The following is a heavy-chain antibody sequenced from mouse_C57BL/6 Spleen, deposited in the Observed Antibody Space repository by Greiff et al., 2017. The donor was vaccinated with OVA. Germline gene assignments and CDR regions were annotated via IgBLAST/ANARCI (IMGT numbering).Heavy chain of an antibody. J-gene: IGHJ3*01. D-gene: IGHD1-1*01. Sequence: VQLQQPGAELVKPGASVKVSCKASGYTFTSYWMHWVKQRPGQGLEWIGRIHPSDSDTNYNQKFKGKATLTVDKSSSTAYMQLSSLTSEDSAVYDCAMGGYYYGSSPFAYWGQGTLVTVSA. V-gene: IGHV1-74*01. CDR2: IHPSDSDT. CDR3: AMGGYYYGSSPFAY. CDR1: GYTFTSYW.